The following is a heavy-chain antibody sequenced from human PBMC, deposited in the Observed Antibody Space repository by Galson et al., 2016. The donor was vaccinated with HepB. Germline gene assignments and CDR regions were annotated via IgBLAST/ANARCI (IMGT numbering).Heavy chain of an antibody. Sequence: SVKVSCKASGYTFTNYYIHWVRQAPGQGLEWMGIINPTDVITPYAQKFQGRVTMTRDTSTSTVYMELSSLRSADTAVYYCARGADSGYDLGDYWGQGTLVTGSS. D-gene: IGHD5-12*01. CDR3: ARGADSGYDLGDY. V-gene: IGHV1-46*01. CDR1: GYTFTNYY. CDR2: INPTDVIT. J-gene: IGHJ4*02.